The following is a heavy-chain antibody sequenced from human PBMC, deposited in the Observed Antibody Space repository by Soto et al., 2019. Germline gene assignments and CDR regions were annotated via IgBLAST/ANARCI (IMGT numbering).Heavy chain of an antibody. CDR1: GYTFTSYG. J-gene: IGHJ6*02. CDR2: ISAYNGNT. Sequence: ASVKVSCKASGYTFTSYGISWVRQAPGQGLEWMEWISAYNGNTNYAQKLQGRVTMTTDTSTSTAYMELRSLRSDDTAVYYCARGLRFLEWSPMDVWGQGITVTVSS. D-gene: IGHD3-3*01. V-gene: IGHV1-18*04. CDR3: ARGLRFLEWSPMDV.